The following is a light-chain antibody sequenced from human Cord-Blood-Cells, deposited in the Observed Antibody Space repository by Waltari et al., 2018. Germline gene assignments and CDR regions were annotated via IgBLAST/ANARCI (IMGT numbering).Light chain of an antibody. CDR1: SSNIGNNA. CDR2: YED. J-gene: IGLJ1*01. CDR3: AAWDDSLNGYV. Sequence: QSVLTQPPSVSEAPRQRVTISCSGSSSNIGNNAVNWYQQLPGKAPKLLIYYEDLLASGVSGRFSGSKSGTSASLAISGLQSEDEADYYCAAWDDSLNGYVFGTGTKVTVL. V-gene: IGLV1-36*01.